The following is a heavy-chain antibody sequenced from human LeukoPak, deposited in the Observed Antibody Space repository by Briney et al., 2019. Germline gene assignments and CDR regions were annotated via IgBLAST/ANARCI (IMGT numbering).Heavy chain of an antibody. J-gene: IGHJ4*02. CDR1: GGSISSGGYS. Sequence: SETLSLTCAVSGGSISSGGYSWSWIRQPPGKGLEWIGYIYHSGSTYYNPSLKSRVTISVDRSKNQFSLKLSSVTAADTAVYYCASSFSLATGFDYWGQGTLVTASS. CDR2: IYHSGST. D-gene: IGHD2/OR15-2a*01. CDR3: ASSFSLATGFDY. V-gene: IGHV4-30-2*01.